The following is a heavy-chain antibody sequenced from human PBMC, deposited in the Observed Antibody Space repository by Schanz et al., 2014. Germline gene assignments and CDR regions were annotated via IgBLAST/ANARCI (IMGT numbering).Heavy chain of an antibody. Sequence: QVQLQQWGAGLLKPSETLSLTCAVDGGSFSGYYWSWIRQSPDKGLEWIGEINHSANTTYNPSLKSRVTISLDSSKNQFSLMLTSVTAADTAVYYCARCLRNYDIMTGYNLSFDYWGLGTLVTVSS. V-gene: IGHV4-34*01. CDR3: ARCLRNYDIMTGYNLSFDY. J-gene: IGHJ4*02. D-gene: IGHD3-9*01. CDR1: GGSFSGYY. CDR2: INHSANT.